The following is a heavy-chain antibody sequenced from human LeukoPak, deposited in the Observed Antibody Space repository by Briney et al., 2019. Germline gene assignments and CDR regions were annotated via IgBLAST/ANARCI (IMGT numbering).Heavy chain of an antibody. V-gene: IGHV1-2*02. CDR3: ARGGGDIVVVVAATPGAFGI. J-gene: IGHJ3*02. D-gene: IGHD2-15*01. Sequence: ASVKVSCKASGYTFTGYYMHWVRQAPGQGLEWMGWINPNSGGTNYAQKFQGRVTMTRDTSISTAYMELSRLRSDDTAVYYCARGGGDIVVVVAATPGAFGIWGQGTMVTVSS. CDR2: INPNSGGT. CDR1: GYTFTGYY.